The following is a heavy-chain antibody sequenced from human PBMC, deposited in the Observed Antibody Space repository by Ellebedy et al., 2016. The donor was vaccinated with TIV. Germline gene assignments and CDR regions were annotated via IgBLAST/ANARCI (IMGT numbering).Heavy chain of an antibody. CDR2: MNPNSGNT. J-gene: IGHJ5*02. CDR3: ARGDAAVPGWFDP. Sequence: AASVKVSCKASGYTFTSYDINWVRQATGQGLEWMGWMNPNSGNTGYAQKFQGRVTMTRNTSISTAYMELSSLRSEDTAVYYCARGDAAVPGWFDPWGQGTLVTVSS. CDR1: GYTFTSYD. V-gene: IGHV1-8*01. D-gene: IGHD2-2*01.